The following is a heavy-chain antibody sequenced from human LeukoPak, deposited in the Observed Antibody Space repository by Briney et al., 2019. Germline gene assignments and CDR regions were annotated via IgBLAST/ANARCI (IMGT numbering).Heavy chain of an antibody. Sequence: SETLSLTCAVSGYSISSGYYWGWIRQPPGKGLEWIGSIYHSGSTYYNPSLKSRVTISVDTSKNQFSLKLSSVTAADTAVYYCARRGFHDYSNYGSYYYYYYYMDVWGKGTTVTVSS. V-gene: IGHV4-38-2*01. D-gene: IGHD4-11*01. J-gene: IGHJ6*03. CDR1: GYSISSGYY. CDR2: IYHSGST. CDR3: ARRGFHDYSNYGSYYYYYYYMDV.